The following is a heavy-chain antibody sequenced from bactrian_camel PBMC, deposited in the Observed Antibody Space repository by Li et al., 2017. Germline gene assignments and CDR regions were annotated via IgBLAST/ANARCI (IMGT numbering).Heavy chain of an antibody. D-gene: IGHD6*01. CDR2: IDGDGST. CDR1: GYTYSSYC. J-gene: IGHJ4*01. Sequence: HVQLVESGGGSVQAGGSLRLSCAASGYTYSSYCMGWFRQAPGKEREGVASIDGDGSTAYTDSVKGRFTISRDDAKNTMYLQMNNLQPEDTAMYYCAADVGSMSGNCQPNYWGQGTQVTVS. CDR3: AADVGSMSGNCQPNY. V-gene: IGHV3S55*01.